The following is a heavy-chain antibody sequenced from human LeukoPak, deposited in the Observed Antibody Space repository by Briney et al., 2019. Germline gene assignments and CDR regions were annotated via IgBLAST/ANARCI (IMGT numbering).Heavy chain of an antibody. J-gene: IGHJ4*02. V-gene: IGHV1-46*03. CDR3: ARGGGYSYGPDY. Sequence: ASVKVSCKASAYTFTSYYMHRVRPAPGQGLEWMGIINPSGGSTSYAQKFQGRVTMTRDTSTSTVYMERSSLRSEDTAVYYCARGGGYSYGPDYWGQGTLVTVSS. CDR1: AYTFTSYY. D-gene: IGHD5-18*01. CDR2: INPSGGST.